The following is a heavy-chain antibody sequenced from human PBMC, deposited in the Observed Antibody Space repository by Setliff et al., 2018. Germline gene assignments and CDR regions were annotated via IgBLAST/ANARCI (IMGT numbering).Heavy chain of an antibody. Sequence: PSETLSLTCAVSGYSISSGYYWGWIRQPPGKGLEWIGSIYHSGSTHYNPSLKSRVTISVDTSKHQFSLKLSSVTAADTAVYYCARSAGYSSSWYNYYYGMDVWGQGTTVTVSS. CDR1: GYSISSGYY. CDR3: ARSAGYSSSWYNYYYGMDV. D-gene: IGHD6-13*01. V-gene: IGHV4-38-2*01. J-gene: IGHJ6*02. CDR2: IYHSGST.